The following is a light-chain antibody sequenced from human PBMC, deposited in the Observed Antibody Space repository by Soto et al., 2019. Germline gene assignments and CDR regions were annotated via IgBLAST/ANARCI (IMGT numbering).Light chain of an antibody. CDR1: SSNIGAGYD. Sequence: QSVLTQPPSVSGAPGQTVTISCTGSSSNIGAGYDVHWYQQLPGRAPKLLIYDNNNRASGVPARFSGSKSATSASLAITGLQAEDGADYFCQSYDSGLSGFYVFGTGTKVTVL. J-gene: IGLJ1*01. V-gene: IGLV1-40*01. CDR2: DNN. CDR3: QSYDSGLSGFYV.